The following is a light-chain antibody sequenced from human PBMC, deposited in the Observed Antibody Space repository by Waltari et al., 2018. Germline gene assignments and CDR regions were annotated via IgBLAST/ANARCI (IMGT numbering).Light chain of an antibody. CDR3: QQYHKYPYT. CDR1: QSINNW. V-gene: IGKV1-5*01. CDR2: DAS. Sequence: DIQMTQSPSTLSASVGDRVTITCRASQSINNWLAWYQQKPGKAPKLLIYDASSLESGVPSRFSGSRSGTDFTLTISSLQPDDFATYYCQQYHKYPYTFGQGTKLEIK. J-gene: IGKJ2*01.